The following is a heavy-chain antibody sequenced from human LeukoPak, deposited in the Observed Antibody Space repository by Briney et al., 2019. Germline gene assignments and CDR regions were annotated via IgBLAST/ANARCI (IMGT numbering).Heavy chain of an antibody. CDR2: ISYDGSNK. Sequence: GGSLRLSCAASGFTFSSYGMHWVRQAPGKGLEWVAVISYDGSNKYYADSVKGRFTISRDNSKNTLYLQMNSLRAEDTAVYYCASVVVAATAADYWGQGTLVTVSS. D-gene: IGHD2-15*01. CDR1: GFTFSSYG. J-gene: IGHJ4*02. CDR3: ASVVVAATAADY. V-gene: IGHV3-30*03.